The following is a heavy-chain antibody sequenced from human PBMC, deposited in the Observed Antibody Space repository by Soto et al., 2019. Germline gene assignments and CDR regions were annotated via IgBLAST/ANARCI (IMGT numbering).Heavy chain of an antibody. CDR3: ARVEGYCSSTSCYCPD. CDR2: IYYSGST. Sequence: PSETLSLTCTVSGGSISSYYWSWIRQPPGKGLEWIGYIYYSGSTNYNPSLKSRVTISVDTSKNQFSLKLSSVTAADTAVYYCARVEGYCSSTSCYCPDWGQGTLVTAPQ. CDR1: GGSISSYY. D-gene: IGHD2-2*01. J-gene: IGHJ4*02. V-gene: IGHV4-59*01.